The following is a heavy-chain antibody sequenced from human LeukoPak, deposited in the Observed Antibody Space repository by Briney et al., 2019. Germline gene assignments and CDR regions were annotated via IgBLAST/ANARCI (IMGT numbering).Heavy chain of an antibody. CDR1: GFTFGSYE. V-gene: IGHV3-48*03. D-gene: IGHD2-15*01. CDR2: ISSSGSAI. CDR3: ARDYCSGGSCYSDY. J-gene: IGHJ4*02. Sequence: GGSLRLSCAASGFTFGSYEMNWVRQAPGKGLEWASYISSSGSAIYYADSVKGRFTISRDNAKNSLYLQMNSLRAEDTAVYYCARDYCSGGSCYSDYWGQGTLVTVSS.